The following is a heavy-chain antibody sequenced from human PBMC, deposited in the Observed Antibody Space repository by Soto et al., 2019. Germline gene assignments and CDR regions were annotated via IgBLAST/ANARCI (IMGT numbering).Heavy chain of an antibody. D-gene: IGHD1-7*01. Sequence: QVQLQESGPGLVKPSETLSLTCTVSGGSISSYYWSWIRQPPGKGLEWIGYIYYSGSTNYNPSLTSRVTISVDTSKIQFSLKLSSVAAADTAVYYCARRYGTTFEYWGQGTLVTVSS. CDR1: GGSISSYY. J-gene: IGHJ4*02. CDR2: IYYSGST. CDR3: ARRYGTTFEY. V-gene: IGHV4-59*01.